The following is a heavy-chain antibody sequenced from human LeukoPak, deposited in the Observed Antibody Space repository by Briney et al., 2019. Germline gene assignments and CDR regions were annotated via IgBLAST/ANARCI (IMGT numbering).Heavy chain of an antibody. V-gene: IGHV3-74*01. CDR3: TRFLYYYDSSTYHDYFDY. D-gene: IGHD3-22*01. Sequence: GGSLRLSCAASGFTFRSYWMHWVRQAPGKGLVWVSRINSDWRSTIYADSVTGRFTISRDNAKNTLYLQMNSLRAEDTAVYYCTRFLYYYDSSTYHDYFDYWGQGTLVTVSS. J-gene: IGHJ4*02. CDR1: GFTFRSYW. CDR2: INSDWRST.